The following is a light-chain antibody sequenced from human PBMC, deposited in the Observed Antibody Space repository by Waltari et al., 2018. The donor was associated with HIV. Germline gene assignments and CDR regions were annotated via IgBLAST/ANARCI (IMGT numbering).Light chain of an antibody. Sequence: SYELIQAPSVSVSPGQTASITCSGDQLGDKYVCWYQQRPGQSPVLVIYQDIKRPSGIPERFSGSSSGNTATLTISGTQTMDEADYYCQVWDSSTVVFGGGTKLTVL. V-gene: IGLV3-1*01. CDR3: QVWDSSTVV. CDR2: QDI. CDR1: QLGDKY. J-gene: IGLJ2*01.